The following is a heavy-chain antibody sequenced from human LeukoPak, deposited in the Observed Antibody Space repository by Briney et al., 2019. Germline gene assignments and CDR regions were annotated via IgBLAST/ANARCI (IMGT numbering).Heavy chain of an antibody. Sequence: TGGSLRLSCAASGFTFSSYSMNWVRQAPGKGLEWVSYISSSSSTIYYADSVKGRFTISRDNAKNTLYLQMNSLRAEDTAVYYCAKDQEVASAGTWGSIDYWGQGTLVTVSS. D-gene: IGHD6-13*01. CDR1: GFTFSSYS. J-gene: IGHJ4*02. CDR3: AKDQEVASAGTWGSIDY. CDR2: ISSSSSTI. V-gene: IGHV3-48*01.